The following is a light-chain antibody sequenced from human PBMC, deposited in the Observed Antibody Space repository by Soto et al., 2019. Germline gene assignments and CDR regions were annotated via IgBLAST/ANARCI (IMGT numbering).Light chain of an antibody. CDR1: GSNVGAGYD. V-gene: IGLV1-40*01. CDR3: QSYDSSLSAVV. J-gene: IGLJ2*01. Sequence: QPVLTQPPSVSGAPGQRVTISCTGSGSNVGAGYDVHWYQQLPGTAPKLLIYGNSNRPSGVPDRFSGSKSGTSASLAITGLQAEDEADYYCQSYDSSLSAVVFGGGTQLTVL. CDR2: GNS.